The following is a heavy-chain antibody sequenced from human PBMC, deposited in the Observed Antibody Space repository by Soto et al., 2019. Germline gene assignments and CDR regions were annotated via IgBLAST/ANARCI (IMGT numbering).Heavy chain of an antibody. D-gene: IGHD3-22*01. CDR2: VHHSGRT. Sequence: PSETLSLTCAVFGGSFSGYFWSWVRQPPGKGLEWIGEVHHSGRTNYNPSLRSRATISIDMPKNQFSLKLSSVTAADTAVYYCARGVVVGGLDYWGQRTLVTVSS. J-gene: IGHJ4*02. CDR3: ARGVVVGGLDY. CDR1: GGSFSGYF. V-gene: IGHV4-34*01.